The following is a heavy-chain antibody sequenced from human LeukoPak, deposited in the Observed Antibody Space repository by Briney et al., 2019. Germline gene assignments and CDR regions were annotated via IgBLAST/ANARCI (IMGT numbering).Heavy chain of an antibody. CDR3: ALGGYCGRSSCYSFDY. CDR2: IYYSGST. D-gene: IGHD2-2*01. V-gene: IGHV4-59*01. CDR1: GGSISSYY. J-gene: IGHJ4*02. Sequence: PSETLSLTCTVSGGSISSYYWSWIRQPPGKGLEWIGYIYYSGSTKYNPSPKSRVTISADTSRNQFSLKLSSVTAADTAVYYCALGGYCGRSSCYSFDYWGQGTLVTVSS.